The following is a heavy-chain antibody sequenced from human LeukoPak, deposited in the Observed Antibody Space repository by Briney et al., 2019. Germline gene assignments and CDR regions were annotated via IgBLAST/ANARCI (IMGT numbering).Heavy chain of an antibody. CDR1: GFTFSSYA. D-gene: IGHD3-22*01. CDR2: ISGSGGST. CDR3: AKDALPYYYDSSVPLN. V-gene: IGHV3-23*01. Sequence: QPGGSLRLSCAASGFTFSSYAMSWVRQAPGKGLEWVSAISGSGGSTYYADSVKGRFTISRDNSKNTLYLQMNSLRAEDTAVYYCAKDALPYYYDSSVPLNWGQGTLVTVSS. J-gene: IGHJ4*02.